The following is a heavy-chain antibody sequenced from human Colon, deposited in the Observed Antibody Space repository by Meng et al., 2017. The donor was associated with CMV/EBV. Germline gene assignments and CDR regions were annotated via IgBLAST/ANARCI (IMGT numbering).Heavy chain of an antibody. D-gene: IGHD1-26*01. Sequence: GESLKISCAASGFTFSSHGLNWVRQAPGKGLEWVSSISSSSSYIYYADSVKGRFTISRDNAKNSLYLQMNSLRAEDTAVYYCAREWEGSSGNYYSRYFDLWGRGTLVTVSS. J-gene: IGHJ2*01. CDR1: GFTFSSHG. CDR2: ISSSSSYI. CDR3: AREWEGSSGNYYSRYFDL. V-gene: IGHV3-21*06.